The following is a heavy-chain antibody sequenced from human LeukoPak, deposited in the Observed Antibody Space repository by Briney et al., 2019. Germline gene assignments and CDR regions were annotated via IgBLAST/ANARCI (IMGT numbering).Heavy chain of an antibody. V-gene: IGHV4-34*01. CDR3: ARTPGGIAAAGTRWYFDH. CDR2: INHSGST. CDR1: GGSFSGYY. Sequence: SETLSLTCAVYGGSFSGYYWSWIRQPPGKGLEWIGEINHSGSTNYNPSLKSRVTISVDTSKNQFSLKLSSVTAADTAVYYCARTPGGIAAAGTRWYFDHWGQGTLVTVSS. J-gene: IGHJ4*02. D-gene: IGHD6-13*01.